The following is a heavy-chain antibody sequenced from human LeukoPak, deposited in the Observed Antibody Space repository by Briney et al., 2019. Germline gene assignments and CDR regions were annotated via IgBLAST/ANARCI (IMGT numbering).Heavy chain of an antibody. CDR1: GDSISSYY. Sequence: PSETLSLTCTVSGDSISSYYWSWIRQPPGKGLEWIGYIYNSGGTNCNPSLRSRVTISVDTSKNQFSLKLSSVTAADTAVYYCARGREYSSSWRRPFDYWGQGTLVTVSS. CDR2: IYNSGGT. J-gene: IGHJ4*02. CDR3: ARGREYSSSWRRPFDY. D-gene: IGHD6-13*01. V-gene: IGHV4-59*12.